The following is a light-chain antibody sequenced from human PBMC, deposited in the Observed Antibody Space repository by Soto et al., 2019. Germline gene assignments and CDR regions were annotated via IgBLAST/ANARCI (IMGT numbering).Light chain of an antibody. CDR2: GAS. CDR1: QSVSSS. J-gene: IGKJ1*01. Sequence: DIEMTQSPSTLSVSPGERATLSCRASQSVSSSLAWYQQKPGQAPRLLIYGASTRATGIPARFSGSGSGTESTLTISSLQSEDFAIYFCQQYNNWPPERTFGQGTKVEIK. V-gene: IGKV3-15*01. CDR3: QQYNNWPPERT.